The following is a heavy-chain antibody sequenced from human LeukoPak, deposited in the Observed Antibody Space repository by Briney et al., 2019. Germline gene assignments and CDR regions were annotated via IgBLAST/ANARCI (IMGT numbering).Heavy chain of an antibody. CDR1: GFVLGSYW. V-gene: IGHV3-74*01. J-gene: IGHJ4*02. CDR3: ARVAHDYVDSGPDY. CDR2: VNSDGSHT. D-gene: IGHD4-17*01. Sequence: GGSLRLSCAASGFVLGSYWMHWVRQAPGKGLVWVSGVNSDGSHTTYADSVKGRFTISRDNAKKMVYLEMHSLRAGDTAIYYCARVAHDYVDSGPDYWGQGTLVSVSS.